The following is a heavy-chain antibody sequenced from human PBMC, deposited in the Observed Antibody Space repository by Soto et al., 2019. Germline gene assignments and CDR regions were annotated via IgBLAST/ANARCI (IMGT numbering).Heavy chain of an antibody. V-gene: IGHV3-48*03. Sequence: AGGSLRLSCAASGFTFSSYEMNWVRQAPGKGLEWVSYISSSGSTIYYADSVKGRFTISRDNAKNSLYLQMNSLRAEDTAVYYCASQTVPTNYFYYGMDVWGQGTTVTVSS. CDR3: ASQTVPTNYFYYGMDV. CDR2: ISSSGSTI. D-gene: IGHD2-2*01. J-gene: IGHJ6*02. CDR1: GFTFSSYE.